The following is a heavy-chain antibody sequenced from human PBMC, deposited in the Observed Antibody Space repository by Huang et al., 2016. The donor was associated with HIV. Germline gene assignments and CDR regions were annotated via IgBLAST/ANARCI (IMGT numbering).Heavy chain of an antibody. CDR3: ATVDYYDTSGPQRGYFDN. D-gene: IGHD3-22*01. CDR1: GGSFRNFA. J-gene: IGHJ4*02. V-gene: IGHV1-69*01. CDR2: INPTLGTA. Sequence: QVQLVQSGAEVKKPGSSVKVSCKASGGSFRNFAIGWVRQAPGQGLEWMGGINPTLGTANYAQKFQCRVTIIADESTSTAYMELSSLRSEDTAVYYCATVDYYDTSGPQRGYFDNWGQGTLVTVSS.